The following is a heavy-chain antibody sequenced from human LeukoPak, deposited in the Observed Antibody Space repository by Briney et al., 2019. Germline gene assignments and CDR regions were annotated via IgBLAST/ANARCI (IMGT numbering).Heavy chain of an antibody. CDR1: GGSISSYY. J-gene: IGHJ4*02. V-gene: IGHV4-59*12. Sequence: SETLSLTCTVSGGSISSYYWSWIRQPPGKGLEWIGYIYYSGSTNYNPSLKSRVTISVDTSKNQFSLKLSSVTAADTAVYYCARGGIAAAADFDYWGQGTLVTVSS. CDR3: ARGGIAAAADFDY. CDR2: IYYSGST. D-gene: IGHD6-13*01.